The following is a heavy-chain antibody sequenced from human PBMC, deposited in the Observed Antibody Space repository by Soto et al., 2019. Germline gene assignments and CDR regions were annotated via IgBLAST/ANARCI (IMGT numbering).Heavy chain of an antibody. D-gene: IGHD4-17*01. V-gene: IGHV4-34*01. CDR3: ARTLYGDNVDY. Sequence: SETLSLTCAVYGGSFSGYYWSWIRQPPGKGLEWIGEINHSGSTNYNPSLKSRVTISVDTSKNQFSLKLSSVTAADTAVYYCARTLYGDNVDYWGQGTLVTVSS. CDR1: GGSFSGYY. CDR2: INHSGST. J-gene: IGHJ4*02.